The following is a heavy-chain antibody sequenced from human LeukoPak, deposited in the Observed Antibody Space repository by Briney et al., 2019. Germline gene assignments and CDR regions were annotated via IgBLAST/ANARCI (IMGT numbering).Heavy chain of an antibody. CDR1: GGSISSYY. J-gene: IGHJ4*02. CDR3: ARQVEMATISLDY. V-gene: IGHV4-59*08. CDR2: IYYSGST. D-gene: IGHD5-24*01. Sequence: ASETLSLTCTVSGGSISSYYWSWIRQPPGKGLEWIGYIYYSGSTNYNPSLKSRVTISVDTSKNQFSLKLSSVTAADTAVYYCARQVEMATISLDYWGQGTLVTVSS.